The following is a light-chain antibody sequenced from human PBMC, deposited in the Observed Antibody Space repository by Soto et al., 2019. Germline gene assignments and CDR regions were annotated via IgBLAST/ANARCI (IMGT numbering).Light chain of an antibody. CDR2: DAS. J-gene: IGKJ5*01. CDR1: QSISSW. Sequence: DIQMTQSPSTLSASVGDRVTITCRASQSISSWLAWYQQKPGKAPKLLIYDASSLESGVPSRFSGSGSGTEFTLTISSLQPDDFATYYCQSYNTARPTFGQGTRLEIK. CDR3: QSYNTARPT. V-gene: IGKV1-5*01.